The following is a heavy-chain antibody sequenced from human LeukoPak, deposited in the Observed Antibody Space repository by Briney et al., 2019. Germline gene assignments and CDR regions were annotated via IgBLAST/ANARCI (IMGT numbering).Heavy chain of an antibody. CDR3: ARDWPHRGGMRY. CDR1: GFTFSSYA. J-gene: IGHJ4*02. Sequence: GGSLRLSCAASGFTFSSYAMHWVRQAPGKGLEWVAVISYDGSNKYYADSVKGRFTISRDNSKNTLYLQMNSLRAEDTAVYYCARDWPHRGGMRYWGQGTLVTVSS. D-gene: IGHD3-10*01. V-gene: IGHV3-30*04. CDR2: ISYDGSNK.